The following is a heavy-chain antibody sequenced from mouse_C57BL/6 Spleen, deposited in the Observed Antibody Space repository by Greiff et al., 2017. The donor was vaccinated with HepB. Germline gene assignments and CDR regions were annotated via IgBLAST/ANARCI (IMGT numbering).Heavy chain of an antibody. J-gene: IGHJ4*01. D-gene: IGHD4-1*01. CDR3: TTLGNAMDY. Sequence: EVKLQESGAELVRPGASVKLSCTASGFNIKDDYMHWVKQRPEPGLEWIGWIDPENGDTEYASKFQGKATITADTSSNTAYLQLSSRTSEDTAVYYCTTLGNAMDYWGQGTSVTVSS. CDR1: GFNIKDDY. CDR2: IDPENGDT. V-gene: IGHV14-4*01.